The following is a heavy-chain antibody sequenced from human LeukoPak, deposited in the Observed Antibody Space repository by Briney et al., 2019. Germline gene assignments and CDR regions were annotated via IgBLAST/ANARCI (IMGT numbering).Heavy chain of an antibody. D-gene: IGHD3-22*01. CDR2: IYTSGST. CDR3: ARQYYYDSSGYRED. Sequence: PSETLSLTCTVSGGSISSYYWSWIRQPPGKGLEWIGYIYTSGSTNYDPSLKSRVTISVDTSKNQFSLKLSSVTAVDTAVYYCARQYYYDSSGYREDWGQGTLVTVSS. CDR1: GGSISSYY. J-gene: IGHJ4*02. V-gene: IGHV4-4*09.